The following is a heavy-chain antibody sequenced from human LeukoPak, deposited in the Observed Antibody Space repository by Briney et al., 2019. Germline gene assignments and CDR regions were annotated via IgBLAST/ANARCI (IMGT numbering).Heavy chain of an antibody. V-gene: IGHV3-23*01. CDR2: ISHSGSSI. Sequence: GGSLRLSCVASGFTYSNYLMNWVRQAPGKGLEWVSGISHSGSSIYYADSVKGRFTISRDNSKNTLYLQMDRLRVEDTAVYYCAMALDYWGQGTLVTVSS. J-gene: IGHJ4*02. CDR3: AMALDY. CDR1: GFTYSNYL.